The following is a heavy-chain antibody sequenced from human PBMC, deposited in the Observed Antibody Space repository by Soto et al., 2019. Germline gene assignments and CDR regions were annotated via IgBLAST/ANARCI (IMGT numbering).Heavy chain of an antibody. Sequence: PGESLKISCKGSGYTFTTYWIGWVRQMPGKGLEWKGVIYPGDSETIYSPSFQGQVTLSADKSISTAYLQWRSLQASDTAMYYCVRRPGCSTTTCYRELDYWGQGTLVTVSS. CDR1: GYTFTTYW. CDR2: IYPGDSET. J-gene: IGHJ4*02. CDR3: VRRPGCSTTTCYRELDY. V-gene: IGHV5-51*01. D-gene: IGHD2-2*01.